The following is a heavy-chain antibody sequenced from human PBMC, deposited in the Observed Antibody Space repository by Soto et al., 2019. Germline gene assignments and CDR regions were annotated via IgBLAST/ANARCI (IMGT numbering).Heavy chain of an antibody. V-gene: IGHV2-5*02. CDR1: GFSLSTGGMG. CDR3: VHSGCGGDCLQSYSSHYYYGMDI. J-gene: IGHJ6*02. CDR2: IYWDGDR. D-gene: IGHD2-21*02. Sequence: QITLKESGPTLVKPTQTLTLTCTFSGFSLSTGGMGVGWIRQPPGKALEWLALIYWDGDRRYRPSLMSRLTIAKDTAKNQEVLTMTIMAPVDTATYYCVHSGCGGDCLQSYSSHYYYGMDIWGQGTTVTVSS.